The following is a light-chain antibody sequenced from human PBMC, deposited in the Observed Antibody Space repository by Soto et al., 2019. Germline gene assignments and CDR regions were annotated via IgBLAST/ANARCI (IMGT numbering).Light chain of an antibody. Sequence: DIQMTQSPSTLSSSVGDRVTITCRASQSISSLLAWYQQKPGKAPKFLIYKASTLQSGVPSRFSGSGSGTEFTLTITSLQPDDFATYHCHQYYSFPRTFGQGTKVDIK. CDR1: QSISSL. V-gene: IGKV1-5*03. CDR3: HQYYSFPRT. J-gene: IGKJ1*01. CDR2: KAS.